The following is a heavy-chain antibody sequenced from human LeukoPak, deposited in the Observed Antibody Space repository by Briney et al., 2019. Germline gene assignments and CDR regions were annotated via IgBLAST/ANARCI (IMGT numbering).Heavy chain of an antibody. J-gene: IGHJ4*02. CDR3: ARTPSTSETAAGSFDY. V-gene: IGHV1-8*03. CDR2: MNPNSGNT. D-gene: IGHD6-13*01. Sequence: ASVKVSCKASGYTFTSYDINWVRQATGQGLEWMGWMNPNSGNTGYAQKFQGRVTITRNTSISTAYMELRSLISDDTAVYYCARTPSTSETAAGSFDYWGQGTLVTVSS. CDR1: GYTFTSYD.